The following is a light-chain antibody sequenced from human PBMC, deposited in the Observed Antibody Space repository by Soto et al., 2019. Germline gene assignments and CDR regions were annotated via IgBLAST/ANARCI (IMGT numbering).Light chain of an antibody. Sequence: QSVLTQPPSASGTPGQRVPILCFGTSSNIGSNTVNWYQQLPGTAPTLLIYSNNQRPSGVPDRFPGSKSGTSASLAISGLQSEDEADYHCAAWDDSLNALVFGGGTKLTVL. CDR2: SNN. CDR1: SSNIGSNT. J-gene: IGLJ2*01. V-gene: IGLV1-44*01. CDR3: AAWDDSLNALV.